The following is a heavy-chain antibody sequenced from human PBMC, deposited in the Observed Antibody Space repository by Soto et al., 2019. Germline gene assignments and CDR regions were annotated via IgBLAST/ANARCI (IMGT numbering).Heavy chain of an antibody. CDR1: GFTFSSYE. Sequence: GGSLRLSCAASGFTFSSYEMNWVRQAPGKGLEWVSYISSSGSTIYYADSVKGRFTISRDNAKNSLYLQMNSLRAEDTAVYYCARDLRGYSYGYKGSYGMDVWGQGTTVTVSS. D-gene: IGHD5-18*01. CDR2: ISSSGSTI. J-gene: IGHJ6*02. V-gene: IGHV3-48*03. CDR3: ARDLRGYSYGYKGSYGMDV.